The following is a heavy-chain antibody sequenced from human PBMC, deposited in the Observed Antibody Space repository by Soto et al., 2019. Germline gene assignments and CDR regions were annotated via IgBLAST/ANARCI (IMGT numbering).Heavy chain of an antibody. CDR1: GGSFSGYY. CDR2: INQSGIT. J-gene: IGHJ1*01. D-gene: IGHD2-15*01. CDR3: ARCGRGGSRATNS. V-gene: IGHV4-34*01. Sequence: SETLSLTCAVYGGSFSGYYWSWIRQPPGKGLEWIGEINQSGITNYNPSLKSRVTISEDTSKNQFSLKLTSVTAADTAIYYCARCGRGGSRATNSWGQGNLVTVSS.